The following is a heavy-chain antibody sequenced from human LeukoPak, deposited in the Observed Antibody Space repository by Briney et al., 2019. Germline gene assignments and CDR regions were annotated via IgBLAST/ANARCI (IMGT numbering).Heavy chain of an antibody. J-gene: IGHJ5*02. D-gene: IGHD3-10*01. Sequence: ASVKVSCKASGYTFTSYYMHWVRQAPGQGLEWMGIINPSGGSTSYAQKFQGRVTMTWDTSTSTVYMELSRLRSEATAVYYCARDFITVRGVMSGWFDPWGQGALVTVSS. CDR2: INPSGGST. CDR3: ARDFITVRGVMSGWFDP. CDR1: GYTFTSYY. V-gene: IGHV1-46*01.